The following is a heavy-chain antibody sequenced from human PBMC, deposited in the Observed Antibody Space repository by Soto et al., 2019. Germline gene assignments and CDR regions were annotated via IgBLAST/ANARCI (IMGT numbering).Heavy chain of an antibody. CDR1: GGSISSSHYY. D-gene: IGHD3-10*01. CDR3: ARHRDYNRSGSWFDY. Sequence: QLQLQESGPGLMKPSETLSLTCTVSGGSISSSHYYWGWIRQPPGKGLEWIGSIFYSGSTYYSPALKGRVTISRDTYKNQCSLKLSSVTAADTAVYYCARHRDYNRSGSWFDYWGQGTLVTVSS. V-gene: IGHV4-39*01. CDR2: IFYSGST. J-gene: IGHJ4*02.